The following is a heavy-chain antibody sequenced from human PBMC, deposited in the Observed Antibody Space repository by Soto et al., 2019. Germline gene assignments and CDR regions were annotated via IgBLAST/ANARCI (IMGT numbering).Heavy chain of an antibody. CDR1: GGSIWGFY. J-gene: IGHJ6*02. V-gene: IGHV4-59*01. CDR2: MYNTGST. Sequence: SQTLSFTCTFSGGSIWGFYWSWIRQPPGKVLEWIGYMYNTGSTVYNPSFKSRVTISVDTSKNQFSLKLNSVTAADTAVYYCARDLWGYCGTDCYPLDVWGQGTTVT. CDR3: ARDLWGYCGTDCYPLDV. D-gene: IGHD2-21*02.